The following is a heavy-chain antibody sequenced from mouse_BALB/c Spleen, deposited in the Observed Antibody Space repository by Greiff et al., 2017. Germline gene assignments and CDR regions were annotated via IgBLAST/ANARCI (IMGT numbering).Heavy chain of an antibody. D-gene: IGHD2-4*01. CDR1: GFSLTGYG. CDR3: ARVKDDYDEGWYYAMDY. V-gene: IGHV2-6-7*01. CDR2: IWGDGST. J-gene: IGHJ4*01. Sequence: QVQLKQSGPGLVQPSQSLSITCTVSGFSLTGYGVNWVRQPPGKGLEWLGMIWGDGSTDYNSALKSRLSISKDNSKSQVFLKMNSLQTDDTARYYCARVKDDYDEGWYYAMDYWGQGTSVTVSS.